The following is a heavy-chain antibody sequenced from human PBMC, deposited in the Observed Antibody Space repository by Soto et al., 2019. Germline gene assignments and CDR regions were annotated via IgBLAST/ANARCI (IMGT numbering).Heavy chain of an antibody. Sequence: PSETLSLTCTVSGGSISSGDYYWSWIRQPPGKGLEWIGYIYYSGSTYYNPSLKSRVTISVDTSKNQFSLKLSSVTAADTAVYYCARVGGRDGYKELYYFDYWGQGTLVTAPQ. CDR2: IYYSGST. CDR1: GGSISSGDYY. V-gene: IGHV4-30-4*01. CDR3: ARVGGRDGYKELYYFDY. D-gene: IGHD5-12*01. J-gene: IGHJ4*02.